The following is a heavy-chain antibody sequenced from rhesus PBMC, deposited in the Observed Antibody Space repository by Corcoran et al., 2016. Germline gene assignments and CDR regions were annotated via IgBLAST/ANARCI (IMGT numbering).Heavy chain of an antibody. V-gene: IGHV4-93*02. CDR2: IYGSKGTT. Sequence: QVQLQESGPAVVKPSETLSLTCAVSGGSISRSNWWSWIRQSPGKGLEWMGGIYGSKGTTSHKHSLNSRVTISIDTPENQCSLKWSSVTAADTAVYYCARHYGNYNWYFDLWGPGTPITISS. CDR3: ARHYGNYNWYFDL. CDR1: GGSISRSNW. D-gene: IGHD4-35*01. J-gene: IGHJ2*01.